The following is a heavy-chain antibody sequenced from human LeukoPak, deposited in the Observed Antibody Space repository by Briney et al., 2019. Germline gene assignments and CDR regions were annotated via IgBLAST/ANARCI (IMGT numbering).Heavy chain of an antibody. J-gene: IGHJ4*02. CDR3: ARGDHYYYDSSGYYYFAF. D-gene: IGHD3-22*01. Sequence: GGSLRLPCVASGFTFSSDWMSWVRQAPGKGLEWVANIKQDGSEKYYVGSVKGRFTISRDNAKNSLYLQMNSLRAEDTAVYYCARGDHYYYDSSGYYYFAFWGQGTLVTVSS. CDR1: GFTFSSDW. V-gene: IGHV3-7*01. CDR2: IKQDGSEK.